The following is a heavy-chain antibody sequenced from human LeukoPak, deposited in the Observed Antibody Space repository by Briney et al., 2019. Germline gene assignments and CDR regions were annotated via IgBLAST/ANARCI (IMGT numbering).Heavy chain of an antibody. D-gene: IGHD5-12*01. CDR2: ISGSGDNT. Sequence: GGSLRLSCAASGFTFRSYAMSWVRQAPGKGLEWVSAISGSGDNTHYADSVKGRFTISRDNAKNSLYLQMNSLRAEDTAVYYCATLTVATSFDYWGQGTLVTVSS. V-gene: IGHV3-23*01. CDR3: ATLTVATSFDY. CDR1: GFTFRSYA. J-gene: IGHJ4*02.